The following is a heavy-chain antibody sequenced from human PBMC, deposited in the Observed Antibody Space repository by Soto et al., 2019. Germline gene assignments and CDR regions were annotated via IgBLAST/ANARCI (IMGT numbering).Heavy chain of an antibody. V-gene: IGHV1-46*01. CDR1: GYSFTDYG. J-gene: IGHJ4*02. D-gene: IGHD2-21*02. Sequence: QVQLVQSGSEVEKPGASVKVSCKASGYSFTDYGIRWVRQARGQGLEWMGMINTGNGDTNRPQRFRDRVTLTRDTSTSTVYMELGSLRSYDTATYYCVREMYGGDWNYWGQGTLVIVST. CDR2: INTGNGDT. CDR3: VREMYGGDWNY.